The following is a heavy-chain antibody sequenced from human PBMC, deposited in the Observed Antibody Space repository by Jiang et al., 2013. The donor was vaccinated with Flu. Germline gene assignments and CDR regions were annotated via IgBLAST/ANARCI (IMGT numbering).Heavy chain of an antibody. D-gene: IGHD6-6*01. CDR1: GDFFSSSDW. CDR3: ARDGAARGAFDI. CDR2: STHSGRS. J-gene: IGHJ3*02. V-gene: IGHV4-4*02. Sequence: GSGLVKPSGTLSLTCAGSGDFFSSSDWWSWVRQSPGKGLEWIGESTHSGRSNYNPSLKSRVTMSIDKSKSQFSLTVRSVTAADTAVYYCARDGAARGAFDIWGQGTMVTVSS.